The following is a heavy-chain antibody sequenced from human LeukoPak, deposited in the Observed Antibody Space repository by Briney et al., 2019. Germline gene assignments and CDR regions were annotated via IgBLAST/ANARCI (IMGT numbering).Heavy chain of an antibody. D-gene: IGHD5-18*01. J-gene: IGHJ4*02. CDR1: GGSISSYY. Sequence: SETLSLTCTVSGGSISSYYWSWIRQPPGKGLEWIGYIYYSGSTNYNPSLKSRVTISVDTSKNQFSLKLSSVTAADTAVYYCARGRYSYGLDYWGQGTLATVSS. CDR2: IYYSGST. V-gene: IGHV4-59*01. CDR3: ARGRYSYGLDY.